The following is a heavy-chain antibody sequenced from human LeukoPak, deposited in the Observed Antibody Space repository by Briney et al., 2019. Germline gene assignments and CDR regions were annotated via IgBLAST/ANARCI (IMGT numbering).Heavy chain of an antibody. V-gene: IGHV4-4*07. J-gene: IGHJ3*02. CDR3: ARDQWSPDIVVVPAATDAFDI. D-gene: IGHD2-2*01. Sequence: SETLSLTCTVSGGSISSYYWSWIRQPAGKGLEWIGRIYTSGSTNYNPSLKSRVTMSVDTSKNQFSLKPSSVTAADTAVYYCARDQWSPDIVVVPAATDAFDIWGQGTMVTVSS. CDR1: GGSISSYY. CDR2: IYTSGST.